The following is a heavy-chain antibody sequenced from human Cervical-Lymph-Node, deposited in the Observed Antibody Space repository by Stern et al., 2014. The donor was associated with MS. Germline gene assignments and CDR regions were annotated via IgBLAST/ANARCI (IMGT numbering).Heavy chain of an antibody. D-gene: IGHD3-10*01. CDR2: ISWNSDII. V-gene: IGHV3-9*01. J-gene: IGHJ6*02. CDR3: AKNVGAITMVQGVNYYYYYGMDV. CDR1: GFTFDAYA. Sequence: VQLVESGGDLVQPGRSLRLSCAASGFTFDAYAMHWVRQAPGKGLEWVSGISWNSDIIGYADSVKGRFTISRDNAKNSLYLQMNSLRAEDTALYYCAKNVGAITMVQGVNYYYYYGMDVWGQGTTVTVSS.